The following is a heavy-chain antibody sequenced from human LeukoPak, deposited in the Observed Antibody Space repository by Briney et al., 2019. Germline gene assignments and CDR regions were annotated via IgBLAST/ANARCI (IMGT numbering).Heavy chain of an antibody. CDR2: ISAYNGNT. CDR1: GYTFTSYG. J-gene: IGHJ3*02. V-gene: IGHV1-18*01. D-gene: IGHD6-13*01. Sequence: ASVKVCCNSAGYTFTSYGISWGRQAPGQGLEWMGWISAYNGNTNYTQKLQGRVTMTTDTSTRTAYMERRSLRSDDTAVYYCARAAAASTSHDAFDIWGQGTMVTVSS. CDR3: ARAAAASTSHDAFDI.